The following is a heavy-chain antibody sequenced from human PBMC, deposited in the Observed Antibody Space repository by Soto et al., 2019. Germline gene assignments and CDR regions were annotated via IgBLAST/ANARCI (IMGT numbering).Heavy chain of an antibody. D-gene: IGHD6-19*01. Sequence: QITLKESGPTLVKPTQTLTLTCTFSGFSLSSTRMAVGWIRQPPGKALEWLALIYWDDDKRYSPFLKSRLTITKDNAKNQVVLTMSIMEPVDTARYYCAHIVVAGLGYYFDYWGQGTLVTVSS. V-gene: IGHV2-5*02. J-gene: IGHJ4*02. CDR1: GFSLSSTRMA. CDR3: AHIVVAGLGYYFDY. CDR2: IYWDDDK.